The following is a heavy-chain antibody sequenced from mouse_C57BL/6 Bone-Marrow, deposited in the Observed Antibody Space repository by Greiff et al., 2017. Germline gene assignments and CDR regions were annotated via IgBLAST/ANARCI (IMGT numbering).Heavy chain of an antibody. D-gene: IGHD2-5*01. Sequence: QVQLQQPGAELVKPGASVKMSCKASGYTFTSYWITWVKQRPGQGLEWIGDIYPGSGSTNYNEKFKSKATLTVDTSSNTAYMQLSRLTTEDSAVYDCASPCESNYWYFDVWGTGTRVTVSS. V-gene: IGHV1-55*01. CDR2: IYPGSGST. CDR1: GYTFTSYW. J-gene: IGHJ1*03. CDR3: ASPCESNYWYFDV.